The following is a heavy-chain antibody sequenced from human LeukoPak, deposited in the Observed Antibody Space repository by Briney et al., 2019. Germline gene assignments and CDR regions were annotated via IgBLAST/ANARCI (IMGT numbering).Heavy chain of an antibody. Sequence: GGSLRLSCAASGFTFSSYAMSWVRQAPGKGLEWVSAISGSGGSTYYADSVKGRFTISRDNSKNTLYLQMNSLKTEDTAVYYSTTVSRWELKFWGQGTLVTVSS. CDR1: GFTFSSYA. D-gene: IGHD1-26*01. CDR3: TTVSRWELKF. V-gene: IGHV3-23*01. CDR2: ISGSGGST. J-gene: IGHJ4*02.